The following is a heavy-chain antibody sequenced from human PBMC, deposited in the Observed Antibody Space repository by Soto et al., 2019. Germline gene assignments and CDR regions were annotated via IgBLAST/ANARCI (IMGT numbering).Heavy chain of an antibody. CDR2: ISGSGGST. Sequence: HPWGSLRLSCTASGFTFSSYAMDWVRQAPGKGLEWVSVISGSGGSTYYADSVKGRFTISRDNSKNTLYLQMNSLRAEDTAVYYCASRTSGWYFDYWGQGTLVTVSS. D-gene: IGHD6-19*01. CDR3: ASRTSGWYFDY. V-gene: IGHV3-23*01. J-gene: IGHJ4*02. CDR1: GFTFSSYA.